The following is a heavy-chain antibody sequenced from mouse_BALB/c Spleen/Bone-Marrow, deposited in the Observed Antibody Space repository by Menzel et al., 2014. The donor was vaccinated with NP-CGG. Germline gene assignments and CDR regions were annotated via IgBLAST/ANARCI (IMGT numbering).Heavy chain of an antibody. CDR3: ARDSFLITRALDY. CDR1: GFSLTGYG. J-gene: IGHJ4*01. D-gene: IGHD2-4*01. Sequence: VMLVESGPGLVAPSQSLSITCTVSGFSLTGYGVSWVRQPPGKGLEWLGMIWGDGSIDYNSALKSRLSINKDNSKSQVFLKMNSLQTDDTARYYCARDSFLITRALDYWGQGTSVTVSS. V-gene: IGHV2-6-7*01. CDR2: IWGDGSI.